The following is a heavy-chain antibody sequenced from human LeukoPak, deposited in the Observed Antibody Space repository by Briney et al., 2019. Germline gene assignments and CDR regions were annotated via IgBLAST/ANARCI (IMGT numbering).Heavy chain of an antibody. D-gene: IGHD5-12*01. V-gene: IGHV3-21*01. CDR2: ITSSNSYI. CDR1: GFTFSSYT. Sequence: GGALRLSCAASGFTFSSYTMNWVRQAPGKGLEWVSSITSSNSYISYADSVKGRFTISRDNAKNSLYLQMNSLTAEDTAVYYCARDPFSGYDKRVYYFDYWGQGTLVTVSS. CDR3: ARDPFSGYDKRVYYFDY. J-gene: IGHJ4*02.